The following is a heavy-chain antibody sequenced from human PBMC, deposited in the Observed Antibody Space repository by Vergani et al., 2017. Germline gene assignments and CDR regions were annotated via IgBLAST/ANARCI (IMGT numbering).Heavy chain of an antibody. CDR2: IYHSGVT. V-gene: IGHV4-38-2*02. CDR3: ARHSTVEWLVKLGWIDP. D-gene: IGHD6-19*01. CDR1: GYSISGGYY. Sequence: QVQLQESGPGVVRPSGTLSLKCSVSGYSISGGYYWAWLRQTPGKGLEWIGQIYHSGVTHYNPSFKSRVTMSVDTSKNQFSLKLSSVTAADTAVYFCARHSTVEWLVKLGWIDPWGQGILVTVSS. J-gene: IGHJ5*02.